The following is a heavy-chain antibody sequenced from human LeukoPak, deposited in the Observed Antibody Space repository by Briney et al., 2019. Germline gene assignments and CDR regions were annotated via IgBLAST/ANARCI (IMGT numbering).Heavy chain of an antibody. CDR2: ISSTSTYI. CDR3: TRDHSLRDPNAFDI. D-gene: IGHD1-26*01. V-gene: IGHV3-21*01. CDR1: GFTFSSYS. Sequence: GGSLRLSCAASGFTFSSYSMNWVRQAPGKCLEWVSTISSTSTYIYYADSLKGRITISRDNAKNSVYLQMNSLRAEDTAVYYCTRDHSLRDPNAFDIWGQGTMVTVSS. J-gene: IGHJ3*02.